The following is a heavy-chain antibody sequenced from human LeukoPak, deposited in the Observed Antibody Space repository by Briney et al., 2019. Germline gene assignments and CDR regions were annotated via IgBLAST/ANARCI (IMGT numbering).Heavy chain of an antibody. CDR2: IYYSGST. Sequence: SETLSLTCTVSGGSISSSSYYWGWIRQPPGKGLEWIGSIYYSGSTYYNPSLKSRVTISVDTSKNQFSLKLSSVTAADTAVYYCAPEAIGDYDSSGPYGYWGQGTLVTVSS. CDR1: GGSISSSSYY. CDR3: APEAIGDYDSSGPYGY. V-gene: IGHV4-39*07. D-gene: IGHD3-22*01. J-gene: IGHJ4*02.